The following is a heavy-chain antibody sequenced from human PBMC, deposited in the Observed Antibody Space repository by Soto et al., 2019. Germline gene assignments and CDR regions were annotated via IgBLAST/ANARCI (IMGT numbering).Heavy chain of an antibody. J-gene: IGHJ3*02. CDR2: INRYGSST. V-gene: IGHV3-74*01. D-gene: IGHD3-22*01. CDR3: ARGGDSSYYDSSGYPAAFDI. Sequence: VQLVESGGGLVQPGGSQRLSCEGSGFTFSSYWMHWVRQAPGKGLVWVSRINRYGSSTSYADSVKGRFTISRDNAKNTVYLQMNSLRAEDTAVYYCARGGDSSYYDSSGYPAAFDIGGQGTMVTVSS. CDR1: GFTFSSYW.